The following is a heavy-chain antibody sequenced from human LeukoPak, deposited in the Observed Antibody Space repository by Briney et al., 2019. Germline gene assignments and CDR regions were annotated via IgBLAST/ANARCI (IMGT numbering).Heavy chain of an antibody. CDR2: ISSSSDYI. J-gene: IGHJ3*02. Sequence: GGSLRLSCAASGFTFSSYNMNWVRQAPGKGLEWVSSISSSSDYIYYADSVKGRFTISRDNAKNSLYLQMNSLRAEDTAVYYCARDPPRLTYYYDSSGTPRAFDIWGQGTMVTVSS. V-gene: IGHV3-21*01. D-gene: IGHD3-22*01. CDR3: ARDPPRLTYYYDSSGTPRAFDI. CDR1: GFTFSSYN.